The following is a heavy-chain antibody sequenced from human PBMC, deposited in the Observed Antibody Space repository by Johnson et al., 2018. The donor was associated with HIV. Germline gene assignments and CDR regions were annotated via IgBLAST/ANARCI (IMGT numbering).Heavy chain of an antibody. CDR1: GFSFSDYY. D-gene: IGHD3-3*01. V-gene: IGHV3-15*01. J-gene: IGHJ3*02. Sequence: VQLVESGGGLVKPGGSLRLSCTISGFSFSDYYMSWVRQAPGKGLEWVGRIKSKADGGTTEYAAPVKGRFTISRDDSKSIAYLQMNSLKTEDTSVYYCTRIWSSAGAFDIWGQGTMVTVSS. CDR2: IKSKADGGTT. CDR3: TRIWSSAGAFDI.